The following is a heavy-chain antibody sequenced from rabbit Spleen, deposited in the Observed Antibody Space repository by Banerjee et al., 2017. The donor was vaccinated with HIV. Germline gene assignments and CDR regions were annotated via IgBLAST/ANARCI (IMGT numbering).Heavy chain of an antibody. D-gene: IGHD4-2*01. J-gene: IGHJ3*01. CDR3: ARSLFSTNAAL. Sequence: EESGGGLVKPEGSLKLSCTASGFSFSNKAVMCWVRQAPGKGLEWIACINAATAKPVYATWAKGRFTISRSTSLNTVTLQLNSLTVVDTATYFCARSLFSTNAALWGQGTLVTVS. V-gene: IGHV1S47*01. CDR1: GFSFSNKA. CDR2: INAATAKP.